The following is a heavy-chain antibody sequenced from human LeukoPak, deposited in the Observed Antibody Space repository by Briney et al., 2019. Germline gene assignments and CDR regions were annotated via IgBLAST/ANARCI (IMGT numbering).Heavy chain of an antibody. CDR3: ARLSTIGDSSGYFVN. Sequence: ASVKVSCKASGYTFTGYYMHWVRQAPGQGLEWMGWINPNSGGTNYAQKFQGRVTMTRDTSISTAYMELSSLRSDDTAVYYCARLSTIGDSSGYFVNWGQGTLVTVSS. CDR1: GYTFTGYY. CDR2: INPNSGGT. D-gene: IGHD3-22*01. V-gene: IGHV1-2*02. J-gene: IGHJ4*02.